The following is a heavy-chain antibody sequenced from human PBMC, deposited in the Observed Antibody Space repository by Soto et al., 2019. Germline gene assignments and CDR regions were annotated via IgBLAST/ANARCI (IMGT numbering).Heavy chain of an antibody. CDR3: ARDNRIVWFGELLSRENWFDP. D-gene: IGHD3-10*01. J-gene: IGHJ5*02. CDR1: GGSISSGGYY. CDR2: IYYSGST. V-gene: IGHV4-31*03. Sequence: SETLSLTCTVSGGSISSGGYYWSWIRQHPGKGLEWIGYIYYSGSTYYNPSLKSRVTISVDTSKNQFSLKLSSVTAADTAVYYCARDNRIVWFGELLSRENWFDPWGQGTLVTVSS.